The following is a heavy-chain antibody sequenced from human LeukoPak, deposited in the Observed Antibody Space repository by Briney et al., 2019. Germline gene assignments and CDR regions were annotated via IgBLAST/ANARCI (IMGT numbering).Heavy chain of an antibody. Sequence: ASVKVSCKASGYTFTSYGISWVRQAPGQGLEWMGWISAYNGNTNYAQKLQGRVTMTTDTSTSTAYMELRSLRSDDTAVYYWAREDNGYYSDYYMDVWGKGTTVTVSS. V-gene: IGHV1-18*01. CDR1: GYTFTSYG. J-gene: IGHJ6*03. CDR3: AREDNGYYSDYYMDV. D-gene: IGHD5-12*01. CDR2: ISAYNGNT.